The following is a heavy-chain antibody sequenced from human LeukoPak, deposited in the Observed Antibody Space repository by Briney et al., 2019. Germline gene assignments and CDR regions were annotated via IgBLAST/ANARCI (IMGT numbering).Heavy chain of an antibody. Sequence: GGSLRLSCAASGLTVSSNYMSWVRQAPGKGLEWVSVIYSGGSTYYADSVKGRFTISRDNSKNTLYLQMNSLRAEDTAVYYCASSEWLRVAFDIWGQGTMVTVSS. CDR3: ASSEWLRVAFDI. J-gene: IGHJ3*02. CDR1: GLTVSSNY. V-gene: IGHV3-53*01. CDR2: IYSGGST. D-gene: IGHD5-12*01.